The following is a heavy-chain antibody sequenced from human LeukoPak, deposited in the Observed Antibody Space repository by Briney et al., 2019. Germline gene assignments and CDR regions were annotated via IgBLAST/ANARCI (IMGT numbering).Heavy chain of an antibody. CDR2: IRSKTYDGTT. V-gene: IGHV3-49*04. CDR1: GFTFSSYG. D-gene: IGHD5-24*01. Sequence: GGTLRLSCAASGFTFSSYGMSWVRQAPGKGLEWVGFIRSKTYDGTTEYAASVKGRFTISRDDSKRIAYLQMNSLKTDDTAVYYCTRVWLQYFDYWGQGTLITVSS. J-gene: IGHJ4*02. CDR3: TRVWLQYFDY.